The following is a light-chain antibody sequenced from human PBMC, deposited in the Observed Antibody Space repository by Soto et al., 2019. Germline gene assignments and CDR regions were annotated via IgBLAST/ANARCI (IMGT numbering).Light chain of an antibody. CDR1: SSNIGSNY. J-gene: IGLJ2*01. Sequence: VVTQPPSASGTPGQRVTISCSGSSSNIGSNYVFWYQHLPGTAPKLLIYRKNQRPSGVPDRFSGSKSGTSASLAISGLRSEDETDYYCAAWDDSLSGVVFGGGTKVTVL. CDR3: AAWDDSLSGVV. V-gene: IGLV1-47*01. CDR2: RKN.